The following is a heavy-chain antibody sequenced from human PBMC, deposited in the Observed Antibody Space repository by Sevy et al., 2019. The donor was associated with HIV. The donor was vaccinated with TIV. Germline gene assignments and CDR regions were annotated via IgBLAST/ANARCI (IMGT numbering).Heavy chain of an antibody. CDR2: ISYDGCET. CDR3: VREGAPYRNVRYCSGNNCYYNWFDP. CDR1: GFTFSDYA. V-gene: IGHV3-30-3*01. Sequence: GGSLRLSCAGSGFTFSDYAMHWVRQAPGEGLEWVAVISYDGCETYYADSVKGRFTISRDNSEDTLDLQMNGLRAEDTAVYYCVREGAPYRNVRYCSGNNCYYNWFDPWGQGTQVTVSS. D-gene: IGHD2-15*01. J-gene: IGHJ5*02.